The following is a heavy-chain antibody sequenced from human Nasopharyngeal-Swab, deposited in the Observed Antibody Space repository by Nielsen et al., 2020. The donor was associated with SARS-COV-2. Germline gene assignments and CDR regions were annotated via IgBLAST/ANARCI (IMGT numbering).Heavy chain of an antibody. V-gene: IGHV4-30-4*01. J-gene: IGHJ5*02. D-gene: IGHD3-22*01. Sequence: IRQPPGKGLEWIGYIYYSGSTYYNPSLKSRVTIPVDTSKNQFSLKLSSVTATDTAVYYCARDYYDSSGYYGGFDPWGQGTLVTVSS. CDR3: ARDYYDSSGYYGGFDP. CDR2: IYYSGST.